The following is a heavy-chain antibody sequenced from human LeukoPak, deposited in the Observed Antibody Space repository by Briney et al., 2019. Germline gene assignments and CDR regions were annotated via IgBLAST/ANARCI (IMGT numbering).Heavy chain of an antibody. D-gene: IGHD2-2*01. CDR3: ACSPRGRVVVVPAAYY. J-gene: IGHJ4*02. Sequence: KPSETLSLTCTVSGGSISSYYWSWIRQPPGKGLEWIGYIYYSGSTNYNPSLKSRVTISVDTSKNQFSLKLSSVTAADTAVYYCACSPRGRVVVVPAAYYWGQGTLVTVSS. V-gene: IGHV4-59*08. CDR2: IYYSGST. CDR1: GGSISSYY.